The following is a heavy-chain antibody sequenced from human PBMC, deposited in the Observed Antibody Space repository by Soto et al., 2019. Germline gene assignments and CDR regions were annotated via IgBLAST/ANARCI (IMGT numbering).Heavy chain of an antibody. CDR3: ARDRGPGFGGVIEENNWLEP. J-gene: IGHJ5*02. D-gene: IGHD3-16*02. Sequence: ASVKVSCKASGCTFSSYAISWVGQAPGQGLEWMGGIIPIFGTANYAQKFQGRVTITADKSTSTAYMELSSLRSEDTAVYYCARDRGPGFGGVIEENNWLEPGGQGTLV. CDR1: GCTFSSYA. V-gene: IGHV1-69*06. CDR2: IIPIFGTA.